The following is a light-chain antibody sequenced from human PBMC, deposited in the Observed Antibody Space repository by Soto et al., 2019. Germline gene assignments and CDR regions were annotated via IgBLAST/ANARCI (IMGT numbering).Light chain of an antibody. Sequence: QSVLTQPPSASGSPGQSVTISCTGTGSDVGDYNYVSWYQQHPGKAPKLMIYEVSKQPSGVPDRFSGSKSGNTASLTVSGLQAEDEANYYCSSYTGSSYVFGTGTKLTVL. CDR2: EVS. CDR1: GSDVGDYNY. CDR3: SSYTGSSYV. V-gene: IGLV2-8*01. J-gene: IGLJ1*01.